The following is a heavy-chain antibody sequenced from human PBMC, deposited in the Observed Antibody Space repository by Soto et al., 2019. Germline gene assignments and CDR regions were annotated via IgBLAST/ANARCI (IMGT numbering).Heavy chain of an antibody. CDR3: STVTTSSVFDH. Sequence: EVQLVESGGGLVQPGGSLRLSCAVSGFSFSSYWMTWVRQAPGKGLEWVANINPEGSETNYVDSVKGRFTISRDNAKNSLHLQMNSLRAEDTAVYYCSTVTTSSVFDHWGQGTLVTVSS. V-gene: IGHV3-7*05. J-gene: IGHJ4*02. CDR1: GFSFSSYW. CDR2: INPEGSET. D-gene: IGHD4-17*01.